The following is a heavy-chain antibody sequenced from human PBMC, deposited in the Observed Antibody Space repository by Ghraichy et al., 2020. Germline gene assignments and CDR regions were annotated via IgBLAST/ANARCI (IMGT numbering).Heavy chain of an antibody. V-gene: IGHV3-23*01. CDR3: AKAVGCGEGGTDY. CDR2: LSSSGRT. CDR1: GFTVSNYT. J-gene: IGHJ4*02. D-gene: IGHD3-10*01. Sequence: GESLNISCAASGFTVSNYTMSWVRQAPGKGLEWVSSLSSSGRTYYANSVKGRFTVTRDDSKNMFFLQMNSLRAEDTAMYVCAKAVGCGEGGTDYWGPGTLVTVSS.